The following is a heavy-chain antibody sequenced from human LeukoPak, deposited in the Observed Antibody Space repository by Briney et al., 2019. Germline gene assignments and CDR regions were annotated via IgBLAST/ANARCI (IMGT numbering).Heavy chain of an antibody. D-gene: IGHD4-17*01. CDR2: ISGSGGST. V-gene: IGHV3-23*01. J-gene: IGHJ4*02. Sequence: GGSLRLSCAASGFTFSSYAMGWVRQAPGKGLEWVSAISGSGGSTYYADSVKGRFTISRDNSKNTLYLQMNSLRAEDTAVYYCARRVYGDGTYFDYWGQGTLVTVSS. CDR3: ARRVYGDGTYFDY. CDR1: GFTFSSYA.